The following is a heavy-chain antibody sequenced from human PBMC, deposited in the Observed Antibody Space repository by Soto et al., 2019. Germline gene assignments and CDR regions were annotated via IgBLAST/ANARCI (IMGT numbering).Heavy chain of an antibody. Sequence: GASVKVSCKASGYTFTSYDINWVRQATGQGLEWMGWMNPNSGNTGYAQKFQGRVTMTRNTSISTAYMELSSLRSEDTAVYYCAIPYSSGWLSNCYYYGMDVWGQGTTVTVSS. CDR2: MNPNSGNT. CDR1: GYTFTSYD. CDR3: AIPYSSGWLSNCYYYGMDV. J-gene: IGHJ6*02. V-gene: IGHV1-8*01. D-gene: IGHD6-19*01.